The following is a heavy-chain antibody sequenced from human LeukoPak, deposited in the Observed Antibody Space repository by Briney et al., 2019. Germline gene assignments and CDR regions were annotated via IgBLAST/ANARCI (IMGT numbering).Heavy chain of an antibody. J-gene: IGHJ4*02. V-gene: IGHV1-69*05. Sequence: SVKVSCKVSGGTFSRYAISWVRQAPAQGLEWMGRIIPILGTAKYAQNFEGRVTITTDESTSTGYMELSSLSSEDTAVYYCAQRGRVGYGDRDWGQGTLVTVSS. CDR3: AQRGRVGYGDRD. D-gene: IGHD4-17*01. CDR1: GGTFSRYA. CDR2: IIPILGTA.